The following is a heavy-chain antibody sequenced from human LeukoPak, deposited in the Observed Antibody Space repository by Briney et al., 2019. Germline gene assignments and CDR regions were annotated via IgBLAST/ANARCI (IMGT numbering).Heavy chain of an antibody. V-gene: IGHV3-33*01. D-gene: IGHD5-18*01. Sequence: GGSLRLSCAASGFTFSSHGVHWVRQAPGKGLEWVAVIWYDGSNKYYADSVKGRFTISRDNSKNTLYLQMNSLRAEDTAVYYCARNDKGNSYGYSIDYWGQGTLVTVSS. CDR3: ARNDKGNSYGYSIDY. CDR2: IWYDGSNK. CDR1: GFTFSSHG. J-gene: IGHJ4*02.